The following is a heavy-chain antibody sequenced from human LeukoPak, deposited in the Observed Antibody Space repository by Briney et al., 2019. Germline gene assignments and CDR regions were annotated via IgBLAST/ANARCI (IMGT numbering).Heavy chain of an antibody. CDR2: IHYPAST. Sequence: SETLSLTCTVSGDSVSAFYWSWLRQSPGTGLEWIGFIHYPASTAYNPSLKSRVTISLEPSRNQLSLMLTSLTPADTAMYYCARGSSDVYWYLDVWGRGTLVTVSS. CDR1: GDSVSAFY. J-gene: IGHJ2*01. CDR3: ARGSSDVYWYLDV. D-gene: IGHD6-19*01. V-gene: IGHV4-59*02.